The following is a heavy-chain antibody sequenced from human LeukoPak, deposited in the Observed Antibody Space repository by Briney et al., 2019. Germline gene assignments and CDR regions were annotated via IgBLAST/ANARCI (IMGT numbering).Heavy chain of an antibody. D-gene: IGHD5-12*01. V-gene: IGHV4-38-2*01. CDR3: ARPNTSITAGFDH. CDR2: FYGDGTT. J-gene: IGHJ5*02. CDR1: GYSIGTGYF. Sequence: PSETLSLTCSVSGYSIGTGYFWGWIRQPPGKGLRWIVSFYGDGTTFYNPSVKSRLTISKDTSKNQFSMKVTYMTAADTAVYYCARPNTSITAGFDHWGQGALVTVSS.